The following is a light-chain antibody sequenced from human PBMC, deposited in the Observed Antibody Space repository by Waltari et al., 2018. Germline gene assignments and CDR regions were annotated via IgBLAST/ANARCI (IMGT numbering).Light chain of an antibody. CDR2: YKSDSDK. V-gene: IGLV5-45*03. CDR1: SGINVGTYR. J-gene: IGLJ7*01. Sequence: QAVLTQPSSLSATPGASASLTCTLRSGINVGTYRIYWYQQKPGSPPQYLLRYKSDSDKHQGSGVPSRFSGSKDVSANAGILLISGLQSEDEADYYCMIWHGSAAVFGGGTQLTVL. CDR3: MIWHGSAAV.